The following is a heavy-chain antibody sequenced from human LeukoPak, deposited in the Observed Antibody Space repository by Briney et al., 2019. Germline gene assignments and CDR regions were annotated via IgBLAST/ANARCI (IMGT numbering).Heavy chain of an antibody. V-gene: IGHV3-9*01. D-gene: IGHD3-10*01. Sequence: PGGSLRLSCAASGSTFDDYAMHWVRQGPGKGLEWVSGISWNSGSIVYADSVKGRFTISRDNAKNSLYLQMDTLRPEDTALYYCATDSMLVSGSGSYFDYWGQGTLVTVSS. J-gene: IGHJ4*02. CDR2: ISWNSGSI. CDR3: ATDSMLVSGSGSYFDY. CDR1: GSTFDDYA.